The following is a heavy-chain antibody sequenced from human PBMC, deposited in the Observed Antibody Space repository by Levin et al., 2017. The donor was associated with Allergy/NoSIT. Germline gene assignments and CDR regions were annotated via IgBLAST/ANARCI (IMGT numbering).Heavy chain of an antibody. Sequence: GGSLRLSCAASGFTFSSYSMNWVRQAPGKGLEWLSYISSSSSTIYYADSVKDRYTISRDNAKNSLYLQMNSLRAEDTALYYCVKNGDYGELGSWGQGTLVTVSS. CDR1: GFTFSSYS. V-gene: IGHV3-48*04. D-gene: IGHD4-17*01. J-gene: IGHJ5*02. CDR2: ISSSSSTI. CDR3: VKNGDYGELGS.